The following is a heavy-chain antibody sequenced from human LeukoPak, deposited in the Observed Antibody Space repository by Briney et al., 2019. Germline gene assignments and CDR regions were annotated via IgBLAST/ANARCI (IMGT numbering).Heavy chain of an antibody. Sequence: GALRLSCTASGFTFGDYAMSWFRQAPGKGLEWVGFIRSKAYGGTTEYAASVKGRFTISRDDSKSIAHLQMNSLKNEDTAVYYCTRGGDHEYYYYGMDVWGQGTTVTVSS. CDR3: TRGGDHEYYYYGMDV. J-gene: IGHJ6*02. D-gene: IGHD4-17*01. V-gene: IGHV3-49*03. CDR1: GFTFGDYA. CDR2: IRSKAYGGTT.